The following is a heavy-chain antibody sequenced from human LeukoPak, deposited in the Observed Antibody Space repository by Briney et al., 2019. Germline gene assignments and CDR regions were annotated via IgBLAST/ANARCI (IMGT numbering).Heavy chain of an antibody. CDR2: IDPSDSYT. V-gene: IGHV5-10-1*04. CDR1: SYTFTSYW. Sequence: PGESLRISCKGSSYTFTSYWISWVRQMPGKGLEWMGRIDPSDSYTNYSPSFQGQVTISADKSISTAYLQWSSLKASDTAMYYCARRGDGYNPTFDYWGQGTLVTVSS. D-gene: IGHD5-24*01. J-gene: IGHJ4*02. CDR3: ARRGDGYNPTFDY.